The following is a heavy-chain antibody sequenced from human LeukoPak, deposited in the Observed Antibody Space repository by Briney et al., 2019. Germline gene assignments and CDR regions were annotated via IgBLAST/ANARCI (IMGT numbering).Heavy chain of an antibody. J-gene: IGHJ4*02. Sequence: GESLKISCKGSGYSFTSYWIAWVRQMPGKGLEWMGIIYPGDSDTRYSPSFQGQVTISADKSISTAYLQWSSLKASDTAMYYCARRDCSGGSCFYYFDYWGQGTLVTVSS. V-gene: IGHV5-51*01. CDR2: IYPGDSDT. D-gene: IGHD2-15*01. CDR3: ARRDCSGGSCFYYFDY. CDR1: GYSFTSYW.